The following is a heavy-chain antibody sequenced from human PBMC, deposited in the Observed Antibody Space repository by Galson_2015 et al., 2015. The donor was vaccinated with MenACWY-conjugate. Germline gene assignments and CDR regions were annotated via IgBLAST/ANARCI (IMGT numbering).Heavy chain of an antibody. J-gene: IGHJ3*01. CDR2: IWSNGINN. V-gene: IGHV3-33*08. D-gene: IGHD3-10*01. Sequence: SLRLSCAASGFTFSTYSMNWVRQAPGKGLEWLAVIWSNGINNYYADSVGGRFTISRDDSKHSLLLQMNSLRVDDTAVYYCARERGPYDAFDVWGQGTMVTVSS. CDR3: ARERGPYDAFDV. CDR1: GFTFSTYS.